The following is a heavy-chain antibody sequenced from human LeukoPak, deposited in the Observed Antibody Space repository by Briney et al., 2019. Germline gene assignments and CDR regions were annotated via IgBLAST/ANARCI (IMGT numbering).Heavy chain of an antibody. V-gene: IGHV3-9*01. D-gene: IGHD1-26*01. CDR3: AKDIGATLESIDY. Sequence: GGSLRLSCAASGFTFDDYAMHWVRQAPGKGLEWVSGISWNSGSIGYADSVKARFTISRDNAKNSLYLQMNSLRAEDTALYYCAKDIGATLESIDYWGQGTLVTVSS. CDR2: ISWNSGSI. J-gene: IGHJ4*02. CDR1: GFTFDDYA.